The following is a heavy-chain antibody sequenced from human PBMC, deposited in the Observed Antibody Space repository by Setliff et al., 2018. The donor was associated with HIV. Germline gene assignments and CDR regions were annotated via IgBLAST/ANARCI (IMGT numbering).Heavy chain of an antibody. CDR3: ARAFSGYYFDY. D-gene: IGHD3-3*01. Sequence: GGSLRLSCTASGFRFSDYYMNWIRQAPGKGLEWISSISSSGRTIKYADSVKGRFTISRDNAKRSLYLQMNSLRADDTAVYYCARAFSGYYFDYWGQGTLVTVSS. V-gene: IGHV3-11*04. CDR2: ISSSGRTI. J-gene: IGHJ4*02. CDR1: GFRFSDYY.